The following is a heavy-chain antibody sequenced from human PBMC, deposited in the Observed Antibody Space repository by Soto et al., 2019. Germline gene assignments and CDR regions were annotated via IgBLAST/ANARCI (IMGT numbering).Heavy chain of an antibody. V-gene: IGHV3-23*01. J-gene: IGHJ4*02. CDR2: ITDTGGDT. CDR3: ARGSKDSYPGSRSFDL. CDR1: AMNFSCRA. Sequence: TGGSMILGCVAVAMNFSCRAMSWGRQAPGEGLERVSTITDTGGDTKYADTVRGRFTISRDNSENTLYRQMGSLRADDSAVYYCARGSKDSYPGSRSFDLWGRGTLVTVSS. D-gene: IGHD3-10*01.